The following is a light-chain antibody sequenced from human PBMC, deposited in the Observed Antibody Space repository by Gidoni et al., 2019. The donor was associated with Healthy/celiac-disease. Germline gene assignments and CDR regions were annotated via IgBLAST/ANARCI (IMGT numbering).Light chain of an antibody. Sequence: SYELTQPPSVSVSPGQTASITCSGDKLGDKYACWYQQKPGPSPVLVIYQDSKRPSGIPERFSGSNSGNTATLTISGTQAMDEADYYCQAWDSSHVVFGGGTKLTVL. CDR2: QDS. J-gene: IGLJ2*01. V-gene: IGLV3-1*01. CDR1: KLGDKY. CDR3: QAWDSSHVV.